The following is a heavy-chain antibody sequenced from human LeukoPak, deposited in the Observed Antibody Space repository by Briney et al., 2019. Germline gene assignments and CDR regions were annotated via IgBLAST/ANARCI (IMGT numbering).Heavy chain of an antibody. J-gene: IGHJ4*02. D-gene: IGHD6-6*01. Sequence: SETLSLTCGVSGYSISSGYYWGWIRQPPGKGLEWIGSIYHSGSTYYNPSLKSRVTISVDTSKNQFSLKVSSVTAADTAVYYCARLITSRWRMDYWGQGALVTVSS. V-gene: IGHV4-38-2*01. CDR2: IYHSGST. CDR3: ARLITSRWRMDY. CDR1: GYSISSGYY.